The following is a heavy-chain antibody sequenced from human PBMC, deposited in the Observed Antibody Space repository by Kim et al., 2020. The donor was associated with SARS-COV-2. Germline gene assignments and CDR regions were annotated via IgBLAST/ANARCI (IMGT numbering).Heavy chain of an antibody. CDR2: IYYSGST. CDR3: ARGYYDFWGAGYYYGMDV. V-gene: IGHV4-39*01. CDR1: GGSISSSSYY. Sequence: SETLSLTCTVSGGSISSSSYYWGWIRQPPGKGLEWIGTIYYSGSTYYNPSLKSRVTISVDTSKNQFSLKLSSVTAADTAVYYCARGYYDFWGAGYYYGMDVWGQGTTVTVSS. J-gene: IGHJ6*02. D-gene: IGHD3-3*01.